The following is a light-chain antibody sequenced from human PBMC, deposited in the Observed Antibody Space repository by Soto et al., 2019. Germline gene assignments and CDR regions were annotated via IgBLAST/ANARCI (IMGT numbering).Light chain of an antibody. CDR1: QSISFY. Sequence: IPVNMSPSALSAYVKDRVTISCRASQSISFYLNWYQQKPGNAPKVLIYAASNLQTGVPSRFSGSGSGTDFTLTINSLQPEDFATCSCQVSYRTPIAFGQGTLLEIK. J-gene: IGKJ5*01. CDR2: AAS. CDR3: QVSYRTPIA. V-gene: IGKV1-39*01.